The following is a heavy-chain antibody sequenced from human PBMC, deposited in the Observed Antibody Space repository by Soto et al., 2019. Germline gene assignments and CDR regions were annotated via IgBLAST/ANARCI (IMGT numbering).Heavy chain of an antibody. CDR3: AKDHSFVGYANYYDSSGYYEYDY. D-gene: IGHD3-22*01. V-gene: IGHV3-23*01. Sequence: EVQLLESGGGLVQPGGSLRLSCAASGFTFSSYAMSWVRQAPGKGLEWVSAISGSGGSTYYADSVKGRFTISRDNSKNTLYPQMNSLRAEDTAVYYCAKDHSFVGYANYYDSSGYYEYDYWGQGTLVTVSS. J-gene: IGHJ4*02. CDR2: ISGSGGST. CDR1: GFTFSSYA.